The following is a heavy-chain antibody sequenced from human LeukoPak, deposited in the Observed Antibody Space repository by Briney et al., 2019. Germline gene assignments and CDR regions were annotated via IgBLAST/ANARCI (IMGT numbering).Heavy chain of an antibody. J-gene: IGHJ4*02. CDR3: AKRSDSSGYADY. V-gene: IGHV3-53*05. CDR1: GFTVSSNY. Sequence: GGSLRLSCAASGFTVSSNYMSWVRQAPGKGLEWVSVIYSGGSTYYADSVKGRFTISRDNSKNTLYLQMNSLRAEDTAMYYCAKRSDSSGYADYWGQGTLVTVSS. D-gene: IGHD3-22*01. CDR2: IYSGGST.